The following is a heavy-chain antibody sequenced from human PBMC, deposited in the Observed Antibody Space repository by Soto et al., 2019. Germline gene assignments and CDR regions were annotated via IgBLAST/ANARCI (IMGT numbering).Heavy chain of an antibody. CDR1: GYTLTELS. J-gene: IGHJ3*02. CDR2: FDPEDGET. D-gene: IGHD3-22*01. CDR3: ATRRITMIVVADAFDI. Sequence: ASVKVSCKVSGYTLTELSMHWVRQAPGKGLEWMGGFDPEDGETIYAQKFQGRVTMTEATSTDTAYMELNRLRSEDTAVYFCATRRITMIVVADAFDIWGQGTMVTVSS. V-gene: IGHV1-24*01.